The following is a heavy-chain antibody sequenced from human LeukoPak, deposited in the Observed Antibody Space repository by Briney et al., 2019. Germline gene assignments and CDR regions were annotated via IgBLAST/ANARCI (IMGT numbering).Heavy chain of an antibody. J-gene: IGHJ4*02. V-gene: IGHV3-66*02. CDR1: GFTVSSNY. CDR3: ARAPCGDCSVIDY. CDR2: IYSGGST. D-gene: IGHD2-21*02. Sequence: GGSLRLSCAASGFTVSSNYMSWVRQAPGKGLEWVSVIYSGGSTYYADSVKGRFTIFRDNSKNTLYLQMNSLRAEDTAVYYCARAPCGDCSVIDYWGQGTLVTVSS.